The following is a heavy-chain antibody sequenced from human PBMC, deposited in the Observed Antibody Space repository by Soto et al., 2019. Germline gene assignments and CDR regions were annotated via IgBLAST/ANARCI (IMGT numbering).Heavy chain of an antibody. CDR1: GYTFTTYG. J-gene: IGHJ3*02. V-gene: IGHV1-18*01. CDR2: ISTYNGNP. CDR3: ARAPVYSTSPKNAFDI. D-gene: IGHD5-18*01. Sequence: QVQLVQSGPEVKKPGASVKVSCKASGYTFTTYGISWVRQAPGQGLEWMGWISTYNGNPNYAQKLQGRVTMTTDTSTSTAYMELRSLRSDDTAVFYCARAPVYSTSPKNAFDIWGQGTVVTVSS.